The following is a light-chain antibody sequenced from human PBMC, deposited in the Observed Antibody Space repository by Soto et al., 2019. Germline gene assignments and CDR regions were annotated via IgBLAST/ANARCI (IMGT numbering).Light chain of an antibody. CDR3: QQYNNWPLT. CDR1: HRVSSY. Sequence: EILMTQSPATLSVSPGESATLSCRASHRVSSYLAWYQQKPGQAPRLLLDGASTRATGIPARFSGSGSGTVFTLTVRSLQSEDCAVYFCQQYNNWPLTFGGGTKVEIK. V-gene: IGKV3-15*01. CDR2: GAS. J-gene: IGKJ4*01.